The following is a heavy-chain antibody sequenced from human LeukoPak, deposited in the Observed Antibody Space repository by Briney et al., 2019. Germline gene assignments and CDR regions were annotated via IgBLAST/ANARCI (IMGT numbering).Heavy chain of an antibody. Sequence: PGGSLRLSCAASGFTFSSYSIDWVHQAPGKGLGWLSYISSSSSTIYYADSVKGRFTISRDNAKNSVYLQMNSLRAEDTAVYYCARVWSSGYTKDYWGQGTLVTVSS. D-gene: IGHD3-22*01. J-gene: IGHJ4*02. CDR3: ARVWSSGYTKDY. V-gene: IGHV3-48*04. CDR2: ISSSSSTI. CDR1: GFTFSSYS.